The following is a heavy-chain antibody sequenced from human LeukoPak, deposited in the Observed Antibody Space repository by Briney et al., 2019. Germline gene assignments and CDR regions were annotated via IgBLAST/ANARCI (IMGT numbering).Heavy chain of an antibody. V-gene: IGHV1-18*01. D-gene: IGHD3-16*02. Sequence: ASVKVSCKASGYTFTSYGISWVRQAPGQGLEWMGWISAYNGNTNYAQKLQGRVTMTTDTSTSTAYMELRSLRSDDTAVYYCARSRGGYDYVWGSYPLPNWFDPGGQGTLVTVSS. CDR3: ARSRGGYDYVWGSYPLPNWFDP. CDR2: ISAYNGNT. J-gene: IGHJ5*02. CDR1: GYTFTSYG.